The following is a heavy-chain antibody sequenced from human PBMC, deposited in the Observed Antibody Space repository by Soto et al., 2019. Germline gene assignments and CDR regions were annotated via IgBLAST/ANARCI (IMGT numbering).Heavy chain of an antibody. CDR2: MRGDGGET. V-gene: IGHV3-7*03. D-gene: IGHD1-26*01. CDR1: GFTFSSYW. CDR3: ARLQGATWGDFDS. Sequence: EVHLVESGGGLVQPGGSLRLSCAASGFTFSSYWMTWVRQAPGSGLEWVANMRGDGGETHYADSVKGRFTISRENAKNLLYLQMSSLRAEDTAVYYCARLQGATWGDFDSWGQGTLVIVSS. J-gene: IGHJ4*02.